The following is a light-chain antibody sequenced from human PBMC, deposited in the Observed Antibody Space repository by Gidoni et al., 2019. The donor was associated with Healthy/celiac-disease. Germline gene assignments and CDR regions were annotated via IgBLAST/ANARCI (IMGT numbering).Light chain of an antibody. Sequence: EIGLTQSPGTLSLSPGERATLSCRASQIVSSSYLAWYQQKPGQAPRLLIYGASRRATGIPDRFSGSGSGTDFTLTISRLEPEDFAVYYCQQYGSSPTFGQGTKVEIK. CDR1: QIVSSSY. CDR2: GAS. V-gene: IGKV3-20*01. J-gene: IGKJ1*01. CDR3: QQYGSSPT.